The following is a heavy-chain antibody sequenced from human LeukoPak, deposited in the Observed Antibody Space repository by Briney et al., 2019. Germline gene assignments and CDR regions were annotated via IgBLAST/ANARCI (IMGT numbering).Heavy chain of an antibody. CDR2: ISSSSSYI. V-gene: IGHV3-21*01. Sequence: GGSLRLSCAASGFTFSSYSMNWVRQAPGKGLEWVSSISSSSSYIYYADSVKGRFTISRDNSKNTLYLQMNSLRAEDTAVYYCARGPSGYRNTGGQGTLVTVSS. CDR1: GFTFSSYS. CDR3: ARGPSGYRNT. J-gene: IGHJ4*02. D-gene: IGHD5-12*01.